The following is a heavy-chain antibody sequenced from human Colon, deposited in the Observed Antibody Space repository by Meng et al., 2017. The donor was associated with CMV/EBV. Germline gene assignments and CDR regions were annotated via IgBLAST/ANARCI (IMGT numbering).Heavy chain of an antibody. D-gene: IGHD5-24*01. CDR1: GYTFTGYY. Sequence: QVQLVQSGAEVKKPGASLKVSCKASGYTFTGYYIHWVRQAPGQGLEWVGWINPNSGGTNYAEKFQGRVTMTRDTSITTAFVELSSLKSDDTAVYYCAMELATDFDYWGQGTLVTVSS. V-gene: IGHV1-2*02. CDR3: AMELATDFDY. CDR2: INPNSGGT. J-gene: IGHJ4*02.